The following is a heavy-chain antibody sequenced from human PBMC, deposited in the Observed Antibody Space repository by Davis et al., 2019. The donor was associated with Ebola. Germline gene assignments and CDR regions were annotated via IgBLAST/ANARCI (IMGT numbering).Heavy chain of an antibody. CDR1: GYTFTSYG. CDR3: ARDSMVRGNDY. J-gene: IGHJ4*02. D-gene: IGHD3-10*01. Sequence: AASVKVSCKASGYTFTSYGISWVRQAPGQGLEWMGWISAYNGNTNYAQKLQGRVTMTTDTSPSTAYMELRSLRSDDTAVYYCARDSMVRGNDYWGQGTLVTVSS. V-gene: IGHV1-18*01. CDR2: ISAYNGNT.